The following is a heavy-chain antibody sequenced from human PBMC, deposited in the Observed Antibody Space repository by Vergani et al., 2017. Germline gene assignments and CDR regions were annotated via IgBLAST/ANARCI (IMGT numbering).Heavy chain of an antibody. D-gene: IGHD3-3*01. Sequence: QVQLVQSGAAVKKPGASVKVSCTASGYTFTSYGISWVQQAPGQGLEWMGWISAYNGNTNYAQKLQGRVTMTTDTSTSTAYMELRSLRSDDTAVYYCARDRSPYDFWSGYYHPFDYWGQGTLVTVSS. J-gene: IGHJ4*02. CDR1: GYTFTSYG. CDR2: ISAYNGNT. CDR3: ARDRSPYDFWSGYYHPFDY. V-gene: IGHV1-18*01.